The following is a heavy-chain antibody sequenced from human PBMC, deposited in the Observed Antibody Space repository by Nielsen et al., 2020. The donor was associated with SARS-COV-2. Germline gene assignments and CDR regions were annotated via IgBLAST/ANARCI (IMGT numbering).Heavy chain of an antibody. V-gene: IGHV4-39*07. J-gene: IGHJ4*02. D-gene: IGHD3-16*02. Sequence: SETLSLTCTVSGGSISSSSYYWGWIRQPPGKGLEWIGSIYYSGSTYYNPSLKSRVTISVDTSKNQFSLKLSSVTAADTAVYHCARVKITFGGVIVPDYFDYWGQGTLVTVSS. CDR3: ARVKITFGGVIVPDYFDY. CDR1: GGSISSSSYY. CDR2: IYYSGST.